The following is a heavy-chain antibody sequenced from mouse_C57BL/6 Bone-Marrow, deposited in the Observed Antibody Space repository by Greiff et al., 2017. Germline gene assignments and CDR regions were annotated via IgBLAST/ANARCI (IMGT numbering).Heavy chain of an antibody. J-gene: IGHJ1*03. D-gene: IGHD1-1*01. V-gene: IGHV1-81*01. CDR1: GYTFTSYG. CDR3: ARSGYYGSSYDWYFDV. CDR2: IYPRSGNT. Sequence: VQLQESGAELARPGASVKLSCKASGYTFTSYGISWVKQRTGQGLEWIGEIYPRSGNTYYNEKFKGKATLTADKSSSTAYMELRSLTSEDSAVYCCARSGYYGSSYDWYFDVWGTGTTVTVSS.